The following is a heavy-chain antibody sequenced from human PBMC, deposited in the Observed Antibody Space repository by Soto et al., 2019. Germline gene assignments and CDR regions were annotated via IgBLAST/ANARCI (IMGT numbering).Heavy chain of an antibody. CDR2: ISSSSSYI. D-gene: IGHD7-27*01. CDR3: AREEQTGERYYYGMDV. CDR1: GFTFSSYS. V-gene: IGHV3-21*01. Sequence: PGGSLRLSCAASGFTFSSYSMNWVRQAPGKGLEWVSSISSSSSYIYYADSVKGRFTISRDNAKNSLYLQMNSLRAEDTAVYYCAREEQTGERYYYGMDVWGQGTTVTVSS. J-gene: IGHJ6*02.